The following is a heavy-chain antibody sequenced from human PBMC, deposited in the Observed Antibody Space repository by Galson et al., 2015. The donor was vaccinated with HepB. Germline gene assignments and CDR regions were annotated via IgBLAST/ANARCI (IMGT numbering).Heavy chain of an antibody. V-gene: IGHV3-30*04. CDR1: GFTFSSYA. Sequence: SLRLSCAASGFTFSSYAMHWVRQAPGKGLEWVAVISYDGSNKYYADSVKGRFTISRDNSKNTLYLQMNSLRAEDTAVYYCARPRTGNYGSGVRRYYYYGMDVWGQGTTVTVSS. CDR2: ISYDGSNK. D-gene: IGHD3-10*01. J-gene: IGHJ6*02. CDR3: ARPRTGNYGSGVRRYYYYGMDV.